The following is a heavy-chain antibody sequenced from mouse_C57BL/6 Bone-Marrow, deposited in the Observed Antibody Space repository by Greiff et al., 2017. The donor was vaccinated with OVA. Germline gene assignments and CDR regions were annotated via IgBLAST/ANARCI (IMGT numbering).Heavy chain of an antibody. V-gene: IGHV1-76*01. CDR3: ARSNYGSSYSPAWFAY. CDR1: GYTFTDYY. J-gene: IGHJ3*01. CDR2: IYPGSGNT. D-gene: IGHD1-1*01. Sequence: VQLQESGAELVRPGASVKLSCKASGYTFTDYYINWVKQRPGQGLEWIARIYPGSGNTYYNEKFKGKATLTAEKSSSTAYMQLSSLTSEDSAVYFCARSNYGSSYSPAWFAYWGQGTLVTVSA.